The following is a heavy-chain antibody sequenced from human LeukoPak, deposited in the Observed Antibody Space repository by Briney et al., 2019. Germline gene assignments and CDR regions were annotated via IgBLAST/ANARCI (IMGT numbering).Heavy chain of an antibody. CDR2: ISYDGSSE. V-gene: IGHV3-30*18. J-gene: IGHJ6*02. CDR3: AKELYNYGDYGAEGLDV. Sequence: PGGSLRLSCAVSGFTFGNYGMHWVRRAPGKGLEWVAPISYDGSSEYYAGSVKGRFTISRDNSKITVYLQMNSLKAEDTAVYYCAKELYNYGDYGAEGLDVGGQGTTVTVS. D-gene: IGHD4-17*01. CDR1: GFTFGNYG.